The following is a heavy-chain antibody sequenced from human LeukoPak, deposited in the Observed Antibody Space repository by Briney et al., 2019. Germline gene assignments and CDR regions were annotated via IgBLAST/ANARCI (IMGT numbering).Heavy chain of an antibody. Sequence: SETLSLTCAVSNGSFSAYYWSWIRQSPGKGLQWIGGISHSGSTNYNPSLKLRVSISLDTSKNQFSLRLSSVSAADTAGYFCARRYCSGGSCYMRGYYGMDVWATGTTVSVSS. CDR2: ISHSGST. CDR1: NGSFSAYY. J-gene: IGHJ6*04. CDR3: ARRYCSGGSCYMRGYYGMDV. V-gene: IGHV4-34*01. D-gene: IGHD2-15*01.